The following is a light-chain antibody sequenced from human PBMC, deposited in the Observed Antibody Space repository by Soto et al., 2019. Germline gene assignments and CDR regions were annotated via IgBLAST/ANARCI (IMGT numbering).Light chain of an antibody. Sequence: DIVMTQSPDSLAVSLGERATINCKSSQSVLYSSNNKNFLAWYRQKPGQPPKLLIYWASSRESGFPERFSGSGSGTEFSLTISSLQADDVAVYFCQQYYNMPITFGQGTRLEIK. CDR1: QSVLYSSNNKNF. CDR2: WAS. CDR3: QQYYNMPIT. V-gene: IGKV4-1*01. J-gene: IGKJ5*01.